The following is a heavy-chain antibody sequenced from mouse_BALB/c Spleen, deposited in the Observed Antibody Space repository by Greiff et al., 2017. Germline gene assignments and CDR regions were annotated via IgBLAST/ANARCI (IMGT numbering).Heavy chain of an antibody. V-gene: IGHV14-4*02. CDR2: IDPENGDT. J-gene: IGHJ2*01. Sequence: EVKLVESGAELVRPGALVKLSCKASGFNIKDYYMHWVKQRPEQGLEWIGWIDPENGDTEYAPKFQGKATMTADTSSNTAYLQLSSLTSEDTAVYYCNSASTGGFDYWGQGTTLTVSS. CDR1: GFNIKDYY. CDR3: NSASTGGFDY. D-gene: IGHD4-1*02.